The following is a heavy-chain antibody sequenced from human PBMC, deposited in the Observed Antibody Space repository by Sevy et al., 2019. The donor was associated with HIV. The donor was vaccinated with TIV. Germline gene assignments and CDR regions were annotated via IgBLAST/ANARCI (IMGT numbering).Heavy chain of an antibody. J-gene: IGHJ4*02. CDR1: GYTFTSYR. CDR2: ISPFNGDT. V-gene: IGHV1-18*01. D-gene: IGHD2-15*01. CDR3: ARAYCSGGSCYSLAY. Sequence: ASVQGSCQASGYTFTSYRIYWVRQAPGQGLEWMGWISPFNGDTNYAQKFQGRVTMITDTSTNTAYMEMKSLGSDGTAVYYCARAYCSGGSCYSLAYWGQGTLVTVSS.